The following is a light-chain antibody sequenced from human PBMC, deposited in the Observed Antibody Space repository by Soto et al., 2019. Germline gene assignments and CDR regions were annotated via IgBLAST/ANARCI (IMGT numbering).Light chain of an antibody. CDR2: DVT. Sequence: QSALTQPASVSGSPGQSITISCTGTSSDVGGFNNVSWYQQYPGKAPKLMIYDVTYRPSGVSNRFSGSRSGNTAYLTISGLQAEDEADYHCSSHTRSSTMVFGGGTKLTVL. V-gene: IGLV2-14*01. CDR1: SSDVGGFNN. J-gene: IGLJ3*02. CDR3: SSHTRSSTMV.